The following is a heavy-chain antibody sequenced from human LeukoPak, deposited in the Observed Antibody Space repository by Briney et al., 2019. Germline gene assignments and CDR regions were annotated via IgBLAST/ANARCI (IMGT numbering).Heavy chain of an antibody. CDR3: GPGIVATISSY. J-gene: IGHJ4*02. D-gene: IGHD5-12*01. V-gene: IGHV3-48*02. CDR2: ISRSSSAI. Sequence: GGSLILSSAASGFTSSNYTMNWVRQAPGEGLELVSYISRSSSAIYYADSVQGRFTISRDNAKNSLYLQMNSLRDEDTAVYYCGPGIVATISSYWGQGTLVTVSS. CDR1: GFTSSNYT.